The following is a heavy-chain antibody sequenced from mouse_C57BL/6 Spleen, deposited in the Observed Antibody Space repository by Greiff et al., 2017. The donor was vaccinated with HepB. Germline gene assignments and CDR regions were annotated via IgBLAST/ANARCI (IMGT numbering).Heavy chain of an antibody. Sequence: QVQLQQPGAELVKPGASVKLSCKASGYTFTSYWMQWVNQRPGQGLEWIGEIDPSDSYTNYNQKFKGKATLTVDTSSSTAYMQLSSLTSEDSAVYYCARRVGVITTVVDYYFDYWGQGTTLTVSS. J-gene: IGHJ2*01. CDR2: IDPSDSYT. V-gene: IGHV1-50*01. D-gene: IGHD1-1*01. CDR1: GYTFTSYW. CDR3: ARRVGVITTVVDYYFDY.